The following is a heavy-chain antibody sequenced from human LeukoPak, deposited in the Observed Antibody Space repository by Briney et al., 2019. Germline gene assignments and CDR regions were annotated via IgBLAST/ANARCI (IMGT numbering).Heavy chain of an antibody. CDR3: ARDRSGSNYYDSSGLAY. Sequence: GGSLRLSCVASGFTFSSYAMHWVRQAPGKGLEWVAVISYDGSNKYYADSVKGRFTISRDNSKNTLYLQMNSLRAEDTAVYYCARDRSGSNYYDSSGLAYWGQGTLVTVSS. CDR1: GFTFSSYA. V-gene: IGHV3-30-3*01. J-gene: IGHJ4*02. CDR2: ISYDGSNK. D-gene: IGHD3-22*01.